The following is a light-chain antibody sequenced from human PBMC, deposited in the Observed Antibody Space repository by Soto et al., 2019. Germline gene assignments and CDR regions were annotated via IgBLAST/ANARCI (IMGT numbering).Light chain of an antibody. V-gene: IGLV2-8*01. J-gene: IGLJ1*01. Sequence: QSVLTQPPSASGSPGQSVTISCTGTSSDVGGYNYVSWFQQHPGKAPKLIIHEVNQRPSGVPDRFSGSKSGNTASLTVSGLQAEDEGTYYCALWDDSLNGLVFGTGTKLTVL. CDR2: EVN. CDR1: SSDVGGYNY. CDR3: ALWDDSLNGLV.